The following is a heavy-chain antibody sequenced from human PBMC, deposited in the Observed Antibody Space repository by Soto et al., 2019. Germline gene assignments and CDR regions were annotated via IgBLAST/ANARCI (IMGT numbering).Heavy chain of an antibody. Sequence: QVQLVQSGAEVKKPGASVKVSCKASGYTFTSYAMHWVRQAPGQRLEWMGWINAGNGNTKYSQKLQGRVTIPRDTAASRAYRALSSLRSDDTAVDYCARSSSGWFEFDYGSQGSLVAVSA. D-gene: IGHD6-19*01. J-gene: IGHJ4*02. CDR2: INAGNGNT. CDR1: GYTFTSYA. V-gene: IGHV1-3*01. CDR3: ARSSSGWFEFDY.